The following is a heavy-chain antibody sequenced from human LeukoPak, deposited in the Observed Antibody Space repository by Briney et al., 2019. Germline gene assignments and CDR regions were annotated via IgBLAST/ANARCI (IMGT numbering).Heavy chain of an antibody. D-gene: IGHD5-12*01. CDR3: AKSGYSGYDLDDY. J-gene: IGHJ4*02. CDR1: GFTFSNYW. Sequence: GGSLRLSCAASGFTFSNYWMHWFRQAPGKGLEWVSAISGTGGSTYYADSVKGRFTISRDNSKNTLYLQMNSLRAEDTAVYYCAKSGYSGYDLDDYWGQGTLVTVSS. V-gene: IGHV3-23*01. CDR2: ISGTGGST.